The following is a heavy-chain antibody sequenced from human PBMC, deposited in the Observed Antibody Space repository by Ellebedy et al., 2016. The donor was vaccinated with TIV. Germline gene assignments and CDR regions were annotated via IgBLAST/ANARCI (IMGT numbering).Heavy chain of an antibody. V-gene: IGHV3-21*01. Sequence: GGSLRLSXAASGFTFSSYSMNWVRQAPGKGLEWVSSISSSSSYIYYADSVKGRFTISRDNAKNSLYLQMNSLRAEDTAVYYCARDTTWFTMVRGPHQGEYYYYYMDVWGKGTTVTVSS. CDR2: ISSSSSYI. CDR1: GFTFSSYS. D-gene: IGHD3-10*01. CDR3: ARDTTWFTMVRGPHQGEYYYYYMDV. J-gene: IGHJ6*03.